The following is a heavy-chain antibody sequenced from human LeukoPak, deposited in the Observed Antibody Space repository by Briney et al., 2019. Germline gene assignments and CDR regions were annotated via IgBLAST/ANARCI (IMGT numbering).Heavy chain of an antibody. CDR1: GGSFSGYY. CDR3: ARGRWFGQEPYH. Sequence: PSETLSLTCAVYGGSFSGYYWSWIRQPPGKGLEWIGEINHSGSTNYNPSLKSRVTISVDTSKNQFSLKLSSVTAADTAVYYCARGRWFGQEPYHWGQGTLVTVSS. J-gene: IGHJ4*02. V-gene: IGHV4-34*01. CDR2: INHSGST. D-gene: IGHD3-10*01.